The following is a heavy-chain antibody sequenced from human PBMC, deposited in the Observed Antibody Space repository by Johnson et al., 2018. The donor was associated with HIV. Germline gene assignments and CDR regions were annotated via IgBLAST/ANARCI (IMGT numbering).Heavy chain of an antibody. V-gene: IGHV3-15*01. CDR1: GFTFSNAW. CDR3: TRDRDGVGVS. CDR2: IKSKTDGGTT. J-gene: IGHJ3*01. D-gene: IGHD3-10*01. Sequence: VQLVESGGGLAQPGRSLRLSCAASGFTFSNAWMSWVRQAPGKGLEWVGRIKSKTDGGTTDYAATVKGRFTISRDDSKNSVYLQMSSLKTEDTAVYYCTRDRDGVGVSWGQGTMVTVSS.